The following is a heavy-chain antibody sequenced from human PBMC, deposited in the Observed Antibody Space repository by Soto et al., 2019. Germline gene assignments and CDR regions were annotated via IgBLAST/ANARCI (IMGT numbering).Heavy chain of an antibody. CDR2: IDTSGHT. CDR1: GFTFSDYH. J-gene: IGHJ4*02. Sequence: GGSLRLSCAASGFTFSDYHMHWVRQAAGKGLEWVSAIDTSGHTFYLGSVRGRFTVSRDDPRSSFYLQMSNLRPEDTAVYYCARLEIMGVNFLEQWGGGVLVTVSS. CDR3: ARLEIMGVNFLEQ. D-gene: IGHD1-1*01. V-gene: IGHV3-13*01.